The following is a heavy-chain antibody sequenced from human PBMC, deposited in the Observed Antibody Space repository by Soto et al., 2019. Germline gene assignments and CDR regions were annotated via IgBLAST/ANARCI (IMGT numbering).Heavy chain of an antibody. CDR1: GFTFDHYA. CDR3: AKVQRHRYSGYEGYYYGMDV. CDR2: ISWNSGSI. J-gene: IGHJ6*02. V-gene: IGHV3-9*01. D-gene: IGHD5-12*01. Sequence: GGSLRLSCAASGFTFDHYAMHWVRQAPGKGLEWVSGISWNSGSIGYADSVKGRFTISRDNAKNSLYLQMNSLRAEDTALYYCAKVQRHRYSGYEGYYYGMDVWGQGTTVTVSS.